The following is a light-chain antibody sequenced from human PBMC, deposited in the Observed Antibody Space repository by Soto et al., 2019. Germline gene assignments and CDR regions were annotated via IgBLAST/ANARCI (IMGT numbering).Light chain of an antibody. V-gene: IGKV3-11*01. CDR1: QSVSSY. Sequence: EIVLTQSPATLSLSPGERATLSCRASQSVSSYLAWYQQKFGQAPRLLIYDASNRATGIPARFSGSGSATDFTLTISSLQPDDFATYYCQQYNSYSWTFGQGTKVDIK. J-gene: IGKJ1*01. CDR3: QQYNSYSWT. CDR2: DAS.